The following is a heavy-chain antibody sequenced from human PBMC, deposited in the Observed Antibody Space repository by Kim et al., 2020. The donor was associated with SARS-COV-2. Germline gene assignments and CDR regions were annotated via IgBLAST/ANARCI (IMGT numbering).Heavy chain of an antibody. J-gene: IGHJ4*02. V-gene: IGHV4-39*07. D-gene: IGHD6-13*01. CDR3: VRDVILAAAVDY. Sequence: YYNPSLKSRVTISVDTSKNQFSLKLYSVTAADTAVYYCVRDVILAAAVDYWGQGALVTVSS.